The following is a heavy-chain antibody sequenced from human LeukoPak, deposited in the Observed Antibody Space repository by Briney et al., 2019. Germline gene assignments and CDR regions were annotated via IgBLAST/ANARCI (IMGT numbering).Heavy chain of an antibody. Sequence: SCKASGGTFSTYAMHWVRQAPGKGLEWVALISYDGSRKHFADSVKGRFTISRDNPKNTLYLQMNSLRGEDTAVYYCTRDSARRDGYNFDYWGQGTLVTVSS. D-gene: IGHD5-24*01. CDR2: ISYDGSRK. J-gene: IGHJ4*02. V-gene: IGHV3-30*04. CDR3: TRDSARRDGYNFDY. CDR1: GGTFSTYA.